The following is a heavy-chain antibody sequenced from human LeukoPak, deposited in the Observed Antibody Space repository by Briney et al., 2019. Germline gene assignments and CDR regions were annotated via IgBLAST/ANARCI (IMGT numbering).Heavy chain of an antibody. CDR3: AREGCDILTGYYMSEYYYYMDV. D-gene: IGHD3-9*01. Sequence: ASVKVSCKASGYTFTSYAMHWVRQAPGQRLEWMGWIKAGNGNTKYSQEFQGRVTITRDTSASTAYMELSSLRSEDMAVYYCAREGCDILTGYYMSEYYYYMDVWGKGTTVTVSS. V-gene: IGHV1-3*03. J-gene: IGHJ6*03. CDR2: IKAGNGNT. CDR1: GYTFTSYA.